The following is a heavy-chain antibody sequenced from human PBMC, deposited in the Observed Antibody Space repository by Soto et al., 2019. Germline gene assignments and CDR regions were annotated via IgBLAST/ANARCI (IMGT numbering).Heavy chain of an antibody. D-gene: IGHD2-15*01. CDR3: APLNSFYFSSAARWYFEY. Sequence: GGSLRLSCAASGFTFSSDAMSWVRQAQGKGLEWVSAISGSGGSTYYADSVKGRFTISRDKSKNTLYLQMNSQRGDDTAIFYCAPLNSFYFSSAARWYFEYCGQGSLVTVSS. J-gene: IGHJ4*02. V-gene: IGHV3-23*01. CDR1: GFTFSSDA. CDR2: ISGSGGST.